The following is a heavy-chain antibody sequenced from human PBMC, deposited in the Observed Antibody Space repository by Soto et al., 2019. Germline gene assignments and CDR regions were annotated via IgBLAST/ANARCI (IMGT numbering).Heavy chain of an antibody. Sequence: GGSLRLSCAASGFSVSSSYMSWARQAPGRGLEWVSTIFSGGTTHYADSVQGRFTISRDSSKNTLFLQLNSLRAEDTAIYYCARETVPPSYHYYDCWGQGTQVTVSS. V-gene: IGHV3-53*01. CDR1: GFSVSSSY. J-gene: IGHJ4*02. CDR3: ARETVPPSYHYYDC. CDR2: IFSGGTT. D-gene: IGHD2-2*02.